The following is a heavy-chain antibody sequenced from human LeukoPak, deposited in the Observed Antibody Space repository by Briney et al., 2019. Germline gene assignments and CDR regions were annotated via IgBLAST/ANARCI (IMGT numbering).Heavy chain of an antibody. CDR2: INRDGSER. CDR3: ARRNAMDV. CDR1: GFTFSNYW. J-gene: IGHJ6*02. Sequence: GGSLRLSCAASGFTFSNYWMTWVRQAPGKGLEWVANINRDGSERYYVDSVKGRFTISRDDAKSSLYLQMNSLRAKDTAVYYCARRNAMDVWGQGTTVIVFS. V-gene: IGHV3-7*03.